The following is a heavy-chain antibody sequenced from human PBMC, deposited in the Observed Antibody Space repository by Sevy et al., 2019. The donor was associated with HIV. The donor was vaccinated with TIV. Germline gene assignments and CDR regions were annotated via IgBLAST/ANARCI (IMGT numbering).Heavy chain of an antibody. CDR3: ARGRPGGTSIVATIRRGDNWFAP. D-gene: IGHD5-12*01. CDR1: GGSFSGYY. J-gene: IGHJ5*02. V-gene: IGHV4-34*01. Sequence: SETLSLTCAVYGGSFSGYYWSWIRQPPGKGLEWIGEINHSGSTNYNPSLKSRVTISVDTSKNQFSLKLSSVTAADTAVYYCARGRPGGTSIVATIRRGDNWFAPWGQGTLVTVSS. CDR2: INHSGST.